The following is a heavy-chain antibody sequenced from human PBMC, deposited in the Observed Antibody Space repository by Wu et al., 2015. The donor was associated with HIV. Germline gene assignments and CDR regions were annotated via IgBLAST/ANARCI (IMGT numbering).Heavy chain of an antibody. CDR2: MNPHSGNT. V-gene: IGHV1-8*02. CDR1: GYTFTDND. Sequence: QVQLVQSGAEVKKPGASVRLSCEASGYTFTDNDINWVRQATGQGLEWMGWMNPHSGNTGYVKKFQGRVSMTRNTSISTAYMELSRLTSEDTAVYFCARGSGTYYDRKYFDSWGQGVLVTVSS. J-gene: IGHJ4*02. CDR3: ARGSGTYYDRKYFDS. D-gene: IGHD3-10*01.